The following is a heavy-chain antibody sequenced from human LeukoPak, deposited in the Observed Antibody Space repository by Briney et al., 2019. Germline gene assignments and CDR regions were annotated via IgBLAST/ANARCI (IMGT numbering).Heavy chain of an antibody. CDR2: IIPILGIA. CDR3: ATVKGAYQYYFDY. Sequence: GASVKVSCKASGGTFSSYAISWVRQAPGQGLEWMGRIIPILGIANYAQKFQGRVTITADKSTSTAYMELSSLRSEDTAVYYCATVKGAYQYYFDYWGQGTLVTVSS. V-gene: IGHV1-69*04. D-gene: IGHD1-26*01. CDR1: GGTFSSYA. J-gene: IGHJ4*02.